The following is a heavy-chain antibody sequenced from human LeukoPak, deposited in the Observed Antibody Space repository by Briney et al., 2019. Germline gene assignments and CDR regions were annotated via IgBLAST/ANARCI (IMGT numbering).Heavy chain of an antibody. CDR3: ARDAALGEQYYFDY. D-gene: IGHD1/OR15-1a*01. J-gene: IGHJ4*02. CDR2: ISFDGNYK. CDR1: GFTFSHCG. Sequence: PGGSLRLSCAASGFTFSHCGMHWVRQAPGKGLAWVAVISFDGNYKYYADSVKGRFTVSRDDSKNTLYLQMNGLRAEDTAVYYCARDAALGEQYYFDYWGQGTLVTVSS. V-gene: IGHV3-33*01.